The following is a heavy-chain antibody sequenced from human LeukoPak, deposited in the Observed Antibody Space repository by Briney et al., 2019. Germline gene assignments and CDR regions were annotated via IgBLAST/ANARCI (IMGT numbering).Heavy chain of an antibody. D-gene: IGHD1-26*01. Sequence: GASVKVFCKASGYTFTSYYMHWVRQAPGQGLEWMGIINPSGGSTSYAQKFQGRVTMTRDMSTSTVYMELSSLRSEDTAVYYCASGSYSRVDYWGQGTLVTVSS. J-gene: IGHJ4*02. V-gene: IGHV1-46*01. CDR3: ASGSYSRVDY. CDR2: INPSGGST. CDR1: GYTFTSYY.